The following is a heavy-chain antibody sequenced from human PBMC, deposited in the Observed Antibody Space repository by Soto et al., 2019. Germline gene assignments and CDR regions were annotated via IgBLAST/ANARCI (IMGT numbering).Heavy chain of an antibody. CDR2: ISAYNGNT. D-gene: IGHD2-15*01. J-gene: IGHJ5*02. CDR3: ARGVVAASRVGWFDP. CDR1: GYTFTSYG. Sequence: QVQLVQSGAEVKKPGASVKVSCKASGYTFTSYGISWVRQAPGQGLEWLGWISAYNGNTNYAQKLQGRVTMTTDTSTSTAYMELRSPRSDDTAVYYCARGVVAASRVGWFDPWGQGTLVTVSS. V-gene: IGHV1-18*04.